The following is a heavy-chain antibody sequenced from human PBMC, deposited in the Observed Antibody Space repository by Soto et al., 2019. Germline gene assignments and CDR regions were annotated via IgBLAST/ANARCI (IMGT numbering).Heavy chain of an antibody. CDR1: GYSISSGHH. D-gene: IGHD1-26*01. J-gene: IGHJ5*02. V-gene: IGHV4-38-2*01. CDR2: MYQSGTT. CDR3: ARRSSGSYGWFDP. Sequence: SETLSLTCVVSGYSISSGHHWGWVRQPPGKGLEWIGLMYQSGTTYYNPSLKSRVAMTVDTSKNQFSLNLNSVSAADTAVYYCARRSSGSYGWFDPWGQGTLVTVSS.